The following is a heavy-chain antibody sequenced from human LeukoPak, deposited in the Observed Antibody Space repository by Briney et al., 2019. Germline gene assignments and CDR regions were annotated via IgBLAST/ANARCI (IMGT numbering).Heavy chain of an antibody. D-gene: IGHD3-10*01. V-gene: IGHV3-23*01. CDR1: VFTFSTYG. CDR3: AKGGAVSSKSITMVRGTRRYYYYMDV. J-gene: IGHJ6*03. Sequence: PGGSLRLSCGASVFTFSTYGMTWVRQAPGKGLEWVSGMSDSWTNTYYADSVKGRFTISRDNSKNTLYLQINSLRAEDTVVYYCAKGGAVSSKSITMVRGTRRYYYYMDVWGKGTTVTISS. CDR2: MSDSWTNT.